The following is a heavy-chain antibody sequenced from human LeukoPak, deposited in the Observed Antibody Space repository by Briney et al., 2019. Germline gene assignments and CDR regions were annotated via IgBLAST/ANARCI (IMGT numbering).Heavy chain of an antibody. Sequence: GGSLRLSCAASGFAVSSNYMSWVRQTPGKGLEWVSVIYSGGSTHYADSVKGRFTISRDNSKNSLYLQMNSLRAEDTAVYYCARGPSSGYYFFDYWGQGTLVTVSS. CDR1: GFAVSSNY. CDR2: IYSGGST. D-gene: IGHD3-22*01. CDR3: ARGPSSGYYFFDY. V-gene: IGHV3-66*01. J-gene: IGHJ4*02.